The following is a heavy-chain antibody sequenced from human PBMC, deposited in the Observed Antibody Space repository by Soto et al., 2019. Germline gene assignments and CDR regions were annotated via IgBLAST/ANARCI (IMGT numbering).Heavy chain of an antibody. J-gene: IGHJ6*03. D-gene: IGHD5-12*01. V-gene: IGHV3-9*01. CDR3: AQDPAPDIDYYYYMDV. CDR1: GFTFDDYA. Sequence: GGSLRLSCAASGFTFDDYAMHWVRQAPGKGLEWVSGISWNSGSIGYADSVKGRFTISRDNAKNSLYLQMNSLRAEDTALYYCAQDPAPDIDYYYYMDVWGKGTTVTVSS. CDR2: ISWNSGSI.